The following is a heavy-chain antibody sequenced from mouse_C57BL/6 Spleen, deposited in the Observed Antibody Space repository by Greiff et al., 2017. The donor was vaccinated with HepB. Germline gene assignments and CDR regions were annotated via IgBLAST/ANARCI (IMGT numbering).Heavy chain of an antibody. CDR1: GYAFSSYW. D-gene: IGHD2-5*01. CDR2: IYPGDGDT. V-gene: IGHV1-80*01. CDR3: AREGYSNPLYYAMDY. J-gene: IGHJ4*01. Sequence: VKLVESGAELVKPGASVKISCKASGYAFSSYWMNWVKQRPGKGLEWIGQIYPGDGDTNYKGKFKGKATLTADKSSSQAYIQLSSLTSEDSAVYFWAREGYSNPLYYAMDYWGQGTSVTVSS.